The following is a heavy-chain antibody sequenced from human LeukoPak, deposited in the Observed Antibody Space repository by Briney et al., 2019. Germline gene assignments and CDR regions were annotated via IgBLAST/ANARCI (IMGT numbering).Heavy chain of an antibody. CDR1: GFTFHDYA. V-gene: IGHV3-9*01. CDR2: ISWNSGII. Sequence: PGRSLRLSCAASGFTFHDYAMHWVRQAPGKGLEWVSGISWNSGIIGYADSVKGRFTTSRDNAKNSLYLQMNSLRAEDTAVYYCARGTRGPFDYWGQGTLVTVSS. D-gene: IGHD3/OR15-3a*01. CDR3: ARGTRGPFDY. J-gene: IGHJ4*02.